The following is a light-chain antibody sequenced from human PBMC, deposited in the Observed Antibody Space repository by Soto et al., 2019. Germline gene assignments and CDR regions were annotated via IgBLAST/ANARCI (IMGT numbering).Light chain of an antibody. Sequence: DIQMTQSPSSLSASVGDRVTITCRASQRIGNNLNWYQQKPGKAPKLLISEASTWQRGVPSRFSGSGSGTDFTLTISSLQPEDFATYYCEQSYRTPPTFGQGTKVEI. V-gene: IGKV1-39*01. CDR1: QRIGNN. J-gene: IGKJ1*01. CDR2: EAS. CDR3: EQSYRTPPT.